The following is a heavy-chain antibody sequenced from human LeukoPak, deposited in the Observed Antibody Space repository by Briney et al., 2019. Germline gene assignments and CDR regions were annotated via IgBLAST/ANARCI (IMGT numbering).Heavy chain of an antibody. CDR3: AKVGGSSGWSTKQYFQH. CDR1: GFTFSSYA. CDR2: ISGSGGST. D-gene: IGHD6-19*01. Sequence: PGGSLRLSCAASGFTFSSYAMSWVRQAPGKGLEWVSAISGSGGSTYYADSVKGRFTISRDNSKNTLYLQMDSLRAEDTAVYYCAKVGGSSGWSTKQYFQHWGQGTLDTVSS. J-gene: IGHJ1*01. V-gene: IGHV3-23*01.